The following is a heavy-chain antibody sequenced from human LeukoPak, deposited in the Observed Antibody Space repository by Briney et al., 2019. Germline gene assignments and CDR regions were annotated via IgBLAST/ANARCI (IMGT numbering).Heavy chain of an antibody. Sequence: SETLSLTCTVSGGSISSYYWSWIRQPPGKGLELIGYIYYSGSTNYNPSLKSRVTISVDTSKNQFSLKLSPVTAADTAVYYCARALGFREYGIVVVNYFDYWGQGTLVTVSS. CDR3: ARALGFREYGIVVVNYFDY. D-gene: IGHD3-22*01. CDR2: IYYSGST. J-gene: IGHJ4*02. CDR1: GGSISSYY. V-gene: IGHV4-59*01.